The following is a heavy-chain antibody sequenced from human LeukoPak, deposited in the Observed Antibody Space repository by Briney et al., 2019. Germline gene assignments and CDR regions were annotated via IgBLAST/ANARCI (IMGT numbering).Heavy chain of an antibody. Sequence: GGSLRLSCTASGFTFSSYWMSWVRQTPEKGLEWVANIKQDGSEKVYVDSVKGRFTISRDNAKNSLYLQMNSLRDEDTAVYYCARVQLERWVDYWGQGTLVTVSS. V-gene: IGHV3-7*04. CDR1: GFTFSSYW. CDR2: IKQDGSEK. J-gene: IGHJ4*02. D-gene: IGHD1-1*01. CDR3: ARVQLERWVDY.